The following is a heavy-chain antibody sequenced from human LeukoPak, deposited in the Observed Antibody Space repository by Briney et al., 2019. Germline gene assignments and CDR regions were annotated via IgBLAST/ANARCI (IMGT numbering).Heavy chain of an antibody. V-gene: IGHV5-51*01. CDR2: IYPGDSDT. J-gene: IGHJ3*02. CDR1: GYSFTSYW. Sequence: GESLKISCKDSGYSFTSYWIGWVRQMPGKGLEWMGIIYPGDSDTRYSPSFQGQVTISADKSTSTAYLQWSSLKASDTAMYYCARHFYGQENDAFDIWGQGPMVNVSS. D-gene: IGHD2/OR15-2a*01. CDR3: ARHFYGQENDAFDI.